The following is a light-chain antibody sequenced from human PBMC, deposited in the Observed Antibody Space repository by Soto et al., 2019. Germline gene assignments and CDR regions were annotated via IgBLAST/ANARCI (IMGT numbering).Light chain of an antibody. CDR1: SSDVGGYNY. CDR3: SSFAGNNNLV. Sequence: QSVLTQPPSASGSPGQSVTSSCTGTSSDVGGYNYVSWYQQHPGKAPKLMISEVSKRPSGVPDRFSGSKSGNTASLTVSGLQAEDEADYYCSSFAGNNNLVFGGGTKLTVL. J-gene: IGLJ2*01. V-gene: IGLV2-8*01. CDR2: EVS.